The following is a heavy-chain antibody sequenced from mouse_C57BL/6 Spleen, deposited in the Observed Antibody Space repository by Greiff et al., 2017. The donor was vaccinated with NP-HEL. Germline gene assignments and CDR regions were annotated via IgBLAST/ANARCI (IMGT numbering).Heavy chain of an antibody. CDR2: IYPGSGNT. CDR3: ARRGAAYAMDY. V-gene: IGHV1-76*01. Sequence: QVQLQQSGAELVRPGASVKLSCKASGYTFTDYYINWVKQRPGQGLEWIARIYPGSGNTYYNEKFKSKATLTVDKPSSTAYMQLSSLTSEDSAVYYCARRGAAYAMDYWGQGTSVTVSS. J-gene: IGHJ4*01. CDR1: GYTFTDYY.